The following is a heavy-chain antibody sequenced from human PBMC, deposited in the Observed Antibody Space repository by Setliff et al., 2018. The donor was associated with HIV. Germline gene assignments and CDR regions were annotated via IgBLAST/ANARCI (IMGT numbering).Heavy chain of an antibody. J-gene: IGHJ4*01. Sequence: GESLKISCATSGFTFSGYWMNWVRQSPGKGLEWVANINDDGDEQYYVDSVKGRFSISRDNTNSALYLQMNSLRTEDTAVYFCRVGHYAAYWGQGTLVTVS. CDR2: INDDGDEQ. D-gene: IGHD2-2*01. V-gene: IGHV3-7*05. CDR1: GFTFSGYW. CDR3: RVGHYAAY.